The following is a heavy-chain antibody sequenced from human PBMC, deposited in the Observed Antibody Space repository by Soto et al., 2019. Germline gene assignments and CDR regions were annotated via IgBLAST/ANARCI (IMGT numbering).Heavy chain of an antibody. J-gene: IGHJ4*02. CDR3: ARVRSSGRELDC. Sequence: QVQLVQSGAEMKRPGASVILSCKASGYIFTTYSIHWVRQTAGQGLEWMAKVDPRDGSTGYAQKFRGRVSMAWDTSTGTVSMEVSSLTSDDTATSYCARVRSSGRELDCWGQGTQVTVSS. CDR1: GYIFTTYS. V-gene: IGHV1-46*01. CDR2: VDPRDGST. D-gene: IGHD3-10*01.